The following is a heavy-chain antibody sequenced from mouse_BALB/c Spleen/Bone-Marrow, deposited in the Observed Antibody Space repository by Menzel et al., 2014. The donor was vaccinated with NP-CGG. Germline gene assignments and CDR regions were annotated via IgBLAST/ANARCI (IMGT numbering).Heavy chain of an antibody. CDR2: ISNGGGST. V-gene: IGHV5-12-2*01. CDR1: GFTFSSYT. J-gene: IGHJ3*01. D-gene: IGHD3-3*01. CDR3: ARRAGAY. Sequence: EVKLVESGGGLVQPGGSVKLSCAASGFTFSSYTMSWVRQTPEKRLEWVAYISNGGGSTYYPDTVKGRFTISRDNAKNALYLQMSSLKSEDTAMYYCARRAGAYWGQGTLVTVSA.